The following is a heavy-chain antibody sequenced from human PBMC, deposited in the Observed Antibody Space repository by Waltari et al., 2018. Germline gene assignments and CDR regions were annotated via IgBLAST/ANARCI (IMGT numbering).Heavy chain of an antibody. Sequence: QLQLQESGPGLVKPSEALSFTCTVSGGSISSSSYYWGWIRQPPGKGLDWIGSIYYSGSTYYNPSLKSRVTISVDTSKNQFSLKLSSVTAADTAVYYCATKRESSASGFDYWGQGTLVTVSS. CDR1: GGSISSSSYY. CDR2: IYYSGST. J-gene: IGHJ4*02. CDR3: ATKRESSASGFDY. V-gene: IGHV4-39*01. D-gene: IGHD6-19*01.